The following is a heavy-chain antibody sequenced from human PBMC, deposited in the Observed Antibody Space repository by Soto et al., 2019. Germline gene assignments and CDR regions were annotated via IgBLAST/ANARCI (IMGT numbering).Heavy chain of an antibody. J-gene: IGHJ4*02. D-gene: IGHD6-13*01. Sequence: PGGSLRLSCAASGFTFSSYAMSWVRQAPGKGLEWVSAISGSGGSTYYADSVKGRFTISRDNSKNTLYLQMNSLRAEDTAVYYCAKDLGSSWTPHYFDYWGQGTLFTVSS. CDR1: GFTFSSYA. CDR3: AKDLGSSWTPHYFDY. V-gene: IGHV3-23*01. CDR2: ISGSGGST.